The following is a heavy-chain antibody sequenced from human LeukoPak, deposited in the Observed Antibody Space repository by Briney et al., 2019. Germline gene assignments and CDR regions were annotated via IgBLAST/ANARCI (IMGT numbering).Heavy chain of an antibody. D-gene: IGHD2-21*02. CDR2: IWYDGSYK. CDR3: ARVGYCGDDCYSSGFDY. V-gene: IGHV3-33*01. J-gene: IGHJ4*02. Sequence: GGSLRLSCAASGFTFSSYGMHWVRQAPGKGLEWVAIIWYDGSYKYYTDSVKGRFTISRDNSKNTLYLQLNSLRAEDTAVYFCARVGYCGDDCYSSGFDYWGQGTLVTVSS. CDR1: GFTFSSYG.